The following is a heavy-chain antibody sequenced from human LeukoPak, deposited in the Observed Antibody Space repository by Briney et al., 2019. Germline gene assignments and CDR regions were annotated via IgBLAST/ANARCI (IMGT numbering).Heavy chain of an antibody. CDR2: IIDRGST. J-gene: IGHJ4*02. CDR1: GGSISNYY. D-gene: IGHD1-1*01. CDR3: ARVGDWNDLVY. V-gene: IGHV4-59*01. Sequence: SETLSLTCTVSGGSISNYYWNWIRQPPGKGLEWIGYIIDRGSTNYNPSLKSRVTMLVDTSKNQLSLKLSSVTAADTAVYYCARVGDWNDLVYWGQGTLVTVSS.